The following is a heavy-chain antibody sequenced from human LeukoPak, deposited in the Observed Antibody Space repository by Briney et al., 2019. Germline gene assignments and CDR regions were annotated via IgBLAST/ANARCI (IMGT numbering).Heavy chain of an antibody. CDR3: ARGFYGY. J-gene: IGHJ4*02. CDR2: VNHNGST. D-gene: IGHD3-10*01. Sequence: SETLSLTCAVYGGSLSGYYWSWIRQPPGRGLEWIGEVNHNGSTNYNPSLKSRVTISLDTSKNQFSLKLSSVTAADTAVYYCARGFYGYWGQGTLVTVSS. V-gene: IGHV4-34*01. CDR1: GGSLSGYY.